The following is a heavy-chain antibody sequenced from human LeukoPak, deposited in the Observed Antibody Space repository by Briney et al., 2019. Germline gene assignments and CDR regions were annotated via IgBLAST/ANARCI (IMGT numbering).Heavy chain of an antibody. J-gene: IGHJ4*02. D-gene: IGHD3-16*01. CDR3: ARMRFGSHFDY. CDR2: IYHSGST. CDR1: GYSISSGYY. V-gene: IGHV4-38-2*02. Sequence: SETLSLTCTVSGYSISSGYYWGWIRQPPGQGLEWIGSIYHSGSTYYNPSLKSRVTISVDTSKNQFSLKLSSVTAADTAVYYCARMRFGSHFDYWGQGTLVTVSS.